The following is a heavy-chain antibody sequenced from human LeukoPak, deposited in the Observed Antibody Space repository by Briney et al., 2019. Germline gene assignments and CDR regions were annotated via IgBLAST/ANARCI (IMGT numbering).Heavy chain of an antibody. CDR1: GFTFSSYA. CDR3: AKAGYNTLTGYSNLYYFDY. D-gene: IGHD3-9*01. V-gene: IGHV3-23*01. Sequence: PGGSLRHSCAASGFTFSSYAMSWVRQAPGKGLEWVSVISGSGGSTDYADSVKGRFTISRDNSKNTRYLQMNSLRAEDTAVYYCAKAGYNTLTGYSNLYYFDYWGQGTLVTVSS. CDR2: ISGSGGST. J-gene: IGHJ4*02.